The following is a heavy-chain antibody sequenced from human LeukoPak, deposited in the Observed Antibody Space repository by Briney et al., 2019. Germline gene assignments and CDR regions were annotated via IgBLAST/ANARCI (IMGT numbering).Heavy chain of an antibody. D-gene: IGHD3-22*01. CDR1: GGSFSGYY. Sequence: SETLSLTCAVYGGSFSGYYWSWIRQPPGKGLEWIGEINHSGSTNYNPSLNSRVTISVDTSKNQFSLKLSSVTAADTAVYYCARGPSYDSSGYDYYFDYWGQGTLVTVSS. V-gene: IGHV4-34*01. CDR3: ARGPSYDSSGYDYYFDY. J-gene: IGHJ4*02. CDR2: INHSGST.